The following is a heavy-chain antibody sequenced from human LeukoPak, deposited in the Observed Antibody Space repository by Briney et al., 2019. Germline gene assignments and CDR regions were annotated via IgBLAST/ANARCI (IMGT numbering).Heavy chain of an antibody. CDR1: VGSISSSSYY. D-gene: IGHD1-1*01. J-gene: IGHJ5*02. V-gene: IGHV4-39*01. CDR3: ARPYIDSHWFDP. Sequence: SETLSLTCTVSVGSISSSSYYWGWIRQPPGKGLEWIGSIYYSGSTYYNPSLKSRVTISVDTSKNQFSLKLSSVTAADTAVYYCARPYIDSHWFDPWGQGTLVTVSS. CDR2: IYYSGST.